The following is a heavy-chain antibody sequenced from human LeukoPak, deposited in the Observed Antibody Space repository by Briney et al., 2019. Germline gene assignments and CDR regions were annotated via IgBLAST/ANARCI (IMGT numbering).Heavy chain of an antibody. D-gene: IGHD3-22*01. V-gene: IGHV3-23*01. J-gene: IGHJ4*02. CDR2: ISGSGGST. CDR3: AKPDTASSGFIPYYFDY. CDR1: GFTFSSYA. Sequence: PGGSLRLSCAASGFTFSSYAMSSVRQAPGKGLEWVSAISGSGGSTYYADSVKGRFTISRDNSKNTLYLQMNSLRAEDTAVYYCAKPDTASSGFIPYYFDYWGQGTLVTVSS.